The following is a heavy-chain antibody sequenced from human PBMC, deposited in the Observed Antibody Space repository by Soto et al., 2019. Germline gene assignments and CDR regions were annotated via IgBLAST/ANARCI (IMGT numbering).Heavy chain of an antibody. V-gene: IGHV3-9*01. CDR2: ISWNSGSI. D-gene: IGHD3-3*01. CDR3: AKGRQGGFLEWLRDFDI. CDR1: GFTFDDYA. Sequence: GGSLRLSCAASGFTFDDYATHWVRQAPGKGLEWVSGISWNSGSIGYADSVKGRFTISRDNAKNSLYLQMNSLRAEDTALYYCAKGRQGGFLEWLRDFDIWGQGPMVTVSS. J-gene: IGHJ3*02.